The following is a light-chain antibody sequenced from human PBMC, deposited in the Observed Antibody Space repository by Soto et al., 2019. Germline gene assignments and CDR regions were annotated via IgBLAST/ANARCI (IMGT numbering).Light chain of an antibody. J-gene: IGKJ2*01. Sequence: DIVLTQTRLSSPVTLGQPASISCRSSQSLVHIDGNTYFNWLQQRTCQPPRLLIYKMSNRFPGGPDRFRCCGAGTDVRLKLSRVEAEDVGVYYCMQATQSYTVGQGTRLEIK. CDR2: KMS. CDR1: QSLVHIDGNTY. CDR3: MQATQSYT. V-gene: IGKV2-24*01.